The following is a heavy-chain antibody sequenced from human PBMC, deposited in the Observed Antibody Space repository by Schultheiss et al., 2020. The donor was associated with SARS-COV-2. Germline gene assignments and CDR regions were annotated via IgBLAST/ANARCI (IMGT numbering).Heavy chain of an antibody. Sequence: SETLSLTCTVSGGSISSVGYYWNWIRQHPGTGLEWIGYIYYSGSTYYNPSLKSRVTISVDTSKNQFSLKLDSVTAADTAMYYCARGPHSASWYDPPWFDPWGQGTLVTVSS. CDR1: GGSISSVGYY. V-gene: IGHV4-31*03. CDR3: ARGPHSASWYDPPWFDP. J-gene: IGHJ5*02. CDR2: IYYSGST. D-gene: IGHD6-13*01.